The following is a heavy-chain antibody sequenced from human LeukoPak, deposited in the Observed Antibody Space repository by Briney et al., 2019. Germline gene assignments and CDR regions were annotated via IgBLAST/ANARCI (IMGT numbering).Heavy chain of an antibody. CDR1: GGSFSGYY. V-gene: IGHV4-34*01. CDR2: INHSGST. D-gene: IGHD6-13*01. CDR3: ARGRIAAAGRSSNWFDH. J-gene: IGHJ5*02. Sequence: SETLSLTCAVYGGSFSGYYWSWIRQPPGKGLEWIGEINHSGSTNYNPSLKSRVTISVDTSKNQFSLKLSSVTAADTAVYYCARGRIAAAGRSSNWFDHWGQGTLVTVSS.